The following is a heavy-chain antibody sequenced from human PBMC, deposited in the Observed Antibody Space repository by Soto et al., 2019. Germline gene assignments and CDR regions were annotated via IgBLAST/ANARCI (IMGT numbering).Heavy chain of an antibody. D-gene: IGHD3-10*01. CDR2: ISYDGSNK. Sequence: GGSLRLSCAASGFTFSSYAMHWVRQAPGKGLEWVAVISYDGSNKYYADSVKGRFTISRDNSKNTLYLQMNSLRAEDTAVYYCAREKDKGLWFGELFHYYYYYGMDVWGQGTTVTVCS. CDR3: AREKDKGLWFGELFHYYYYYGMDV. CDR1: GFTFSSYA. J-gene: IGHJ6*02. V-gene: IGHV3-30-3*01.